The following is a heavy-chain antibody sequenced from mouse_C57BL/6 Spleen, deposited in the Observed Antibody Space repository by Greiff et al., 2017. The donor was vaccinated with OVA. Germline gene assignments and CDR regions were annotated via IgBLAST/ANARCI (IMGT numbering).Heavy chain of an antibody. CDR2: IYPGNSDT. D-gene: IGHD1-1*01. V-gene: IGHV1-5*01. Sequence: VQLQQSGTVLARPGASVKMSCKTSGYTFTSYWMHWVKQRPGQGLEWIGAIYPGNSDTSYNQKFKGKAKLTAVTSASTAYMELSSLTNEDAAVYYWTGTTHYYAMDYWGQGTSVTVSS. CDR1: GYTFTSYW. J-gene: IGHJ4*01. CDR3: TGTTHYYAMDY.